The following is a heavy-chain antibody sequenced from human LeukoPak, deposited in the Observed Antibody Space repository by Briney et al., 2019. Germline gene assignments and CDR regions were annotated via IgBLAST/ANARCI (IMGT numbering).Heavy chain of an antibody. CDR3: ARGEPMVRGVIYY. D-gene: IGHD3-10*01. J-gene: IGHJ4*02. CDR1: GYTFTGYY. CDR2: INPKSGGT. Sequence: ASVKVSCKASGYTFTGYYMHWVRQAPGQGLEWMGWINPKSGGTNYAQKFQGRVTMTRDTSISTAYMELSRLRSDDTAVYYCARGEPMVRGVIYYWGQGTLVTVSS. V-gene: IGHV1-2*02.